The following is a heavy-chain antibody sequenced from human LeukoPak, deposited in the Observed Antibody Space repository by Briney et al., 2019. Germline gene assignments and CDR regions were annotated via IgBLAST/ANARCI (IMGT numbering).Heavy chain of an antibody. CDR2: ISGSGGST. D-gene: IGHD2-2*01. V-gene: IGHV3-23*01. J-gene: IGHJ6*03. Sequence: GGSLRLSCAASGFTFSGYAMSWVRQAPGKGLEWVSAISGSGGSTYYADSVKGRFTISRDNSKNTLYLQMNSLRAEDTAVYYCAKDLEDIVVVPAAPANYMDVWGKGTTVTVSS. CDR3: AKDLEDIVVVPAAPANYMDV. CDR1: GFTFSGYA.